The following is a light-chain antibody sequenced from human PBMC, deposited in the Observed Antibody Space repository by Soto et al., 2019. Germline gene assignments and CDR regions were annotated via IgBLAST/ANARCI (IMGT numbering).Light chain of an antibody. Sequence: QSALTQPPSASGSPGQSVTISCTGINSYVGVYNSVSWYQQEPGKAPKLIIYQVTERPSGVPDRFSGSKSGNTASLTVSGLQTEDEADYYCSSYVGSSTVFGGGTKLSVL. J-gene: IGLJ2*01. CDR2: QVT. V-gene: IGLV2-8*01. CDR3: SSYVGSSTV. CDR1: NSYVGVYNS.